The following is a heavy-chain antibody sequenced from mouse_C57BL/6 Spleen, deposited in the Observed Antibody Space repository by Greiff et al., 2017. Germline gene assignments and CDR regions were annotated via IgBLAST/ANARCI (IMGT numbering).Heavy chain of an antibody. CDR2: ISSGSSTI. CDR1: GFTFSDYG. CDR3: ARRGSSHYYAMDY. Sequence: DVKLVESGGGLVKPGGSLKLSCAASGFTFSDYGMHWVRQAPEKGLEWVAYISSGSSTIYYADTVKGRFTISRDNAKNTLFLQMTRLRSEDTAMYDCARRGSSHYYAMDYWGQGTSVTVSS. V-gene: IGHV5-17*01. J-gene: IGHJ4*01. D-gene: IGHD1-1*01.